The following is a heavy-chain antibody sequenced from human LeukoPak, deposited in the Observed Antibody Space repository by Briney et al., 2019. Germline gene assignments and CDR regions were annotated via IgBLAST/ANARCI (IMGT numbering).Heavy chain of an antibody. V-gene: IGHV3-23*01. CDR1: GFTFRSYW. CDR3: AKGHYYGSGSLDY. Sequence: TGGSLRLSCAASGFTFRSYWMSWVRQAPGKGLEWVSAIGGRDGSTYYADSVKGRFTISRDNSKNTLYVQMNSLRAEDTAVCYCAKGHYYGSGSLDYWGQGTLVTVSS. J-gene: IGHJ4*02. CDR2: IGGRDGST. D-gene: IGHD3-10*01.